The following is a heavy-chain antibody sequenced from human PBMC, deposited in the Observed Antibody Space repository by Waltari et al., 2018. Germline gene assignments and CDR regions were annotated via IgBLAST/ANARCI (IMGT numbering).Heavy chain of an antibody. V-gene: IGHV1-69*05. CDR3: ARALDDSSEVSAFDI. CDR2: IIHSLGTA. Sequence: QVQLVQSGAEVKKPGSSVKVSCKASGGTFSSYAISWVRQAPGQGLAWLGGIIHSLGTANYEQKFQGRVTITTDESTSTAYMERSSLRSEDTAVYYCARALDDSSEVSAFDIWGQGTMVTVSS. CDR1: GGTFSSYA. J-gene: IGHJ3*02. D-gene: IGHD6-25*01.